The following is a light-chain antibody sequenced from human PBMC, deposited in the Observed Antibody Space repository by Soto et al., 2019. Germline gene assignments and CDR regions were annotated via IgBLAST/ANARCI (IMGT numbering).Light chain of an antibody. J-gene: IGKJ1*01. Sequence: DIQMTQSPSSLSAAIGDRVTITCRASQSIKNYLNWYQHKPGAAPKLLMFGASNLESGVPSRFSGSGSGTEFTLSISSLQPEDFATYYCLQHNTYPWTFGQGTKV. CDR3: LQHNTYPWT. CDR1: QSIKNY. CDR2: GAS. V-gene: IGKV1-39*01.